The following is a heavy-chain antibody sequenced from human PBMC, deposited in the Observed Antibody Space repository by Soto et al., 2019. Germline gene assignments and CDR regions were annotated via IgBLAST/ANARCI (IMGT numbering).Heavy chain of an antibody. J-gene: IGHJ5*02. V-gene: IGHV2-5*01. CDR3: AHHTITPATNWFDP. Sequence: SGPTLVNPTQTLTLTCTFSGFSLTTSGVGVGWIRQPPGKALEWLALIYWNDDKRYSPSLRGRLTITKDTSKNQVVLAMTNMDPVDTATYYCAHHTITPATNWFDPWGRGTLVPVSS. D-gene: IGHD2-2*01. CDR2: IYWNDDK. CDR1: GFSLTTSGVG.